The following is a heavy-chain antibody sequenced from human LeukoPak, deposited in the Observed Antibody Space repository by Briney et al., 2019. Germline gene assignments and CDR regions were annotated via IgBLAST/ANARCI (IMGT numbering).Heavy chain of an antibody. Sequence: GRSLRLSRAASGFTFSSYDMHWVRQAPGKGREWVAVISYDGSNKYYTDSVKGRFTISRDNSKNTLYLQMNGLSAEDTAVYYCARDVPAAQGCLDYWGQGTLVTVSS. J-gene: IGHJ4*02. CDR2: ISYDGSNK. CDR1: GFTFSSYD. D-gene: IGHD2-2*01. CDR3: ARDVPAAQGCLDY. V-gene: IGHV3-30*04.